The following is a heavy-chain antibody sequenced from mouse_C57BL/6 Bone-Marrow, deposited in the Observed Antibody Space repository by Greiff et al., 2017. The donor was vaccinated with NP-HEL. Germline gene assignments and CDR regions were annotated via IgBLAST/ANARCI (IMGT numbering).Heavy chain of an antibody. V-gene: IGHV5-4*01. J-gene: IGHJ2*01. Sequence: EVQLVESGGGLVKPGGSLKLSCAASGFTFSSYAMSWVRQTPEKRLEWVATISDGGSYTYYPDNVKGRFTISRDNAKNNLYLQMSHLKSEDTAMYYCARERGIYYDYDLDYWGQGTTLTVSS. CDR3: ARERGIYYDYDLDY. D-gene: IGHD2-4*01. CDR1: GFTFSSYA. CDR2: ISDGGSYT.